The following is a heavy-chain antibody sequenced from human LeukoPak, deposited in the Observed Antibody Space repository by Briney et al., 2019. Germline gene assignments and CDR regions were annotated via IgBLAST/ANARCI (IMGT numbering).Heavy chain of an antibody. V-gene: IGHV4-59*01. CDR2: IYYSGST. CDR1: GGSISSYY. CDR3: ARISGEGWYFDY. J-gene: IGHJ4*02. Sequence: PSGTLSLTCTVSGGSISSYYWSWIRQPPGKGLEWIGYIYYSGSTNYNPSLKSRVTISVDTSKNQFSLKLSSVTAADTAVYYCARISGEGWYFDYWGQGTLVTVSS. D-gene: IGHD6-19*01.